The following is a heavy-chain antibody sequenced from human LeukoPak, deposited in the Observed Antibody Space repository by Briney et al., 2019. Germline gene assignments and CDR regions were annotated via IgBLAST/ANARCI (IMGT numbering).Heavy chain of an antibody. D-gene: IGHD3-22*01. Sequence: PSETLSLTCTVSGGSISSYYWSWIRQPAGKGLEWIGRIYTSGSTNYNPSLKSRVTISVDTSKNQFSLKLSSVTAADTAVYYCARDSHRIASGYYDKTFGAFDIWGQGTMVTVSS. CDR3: ARDSHRIASGYYDKTFGAFDI. J-gene: IGHJ3*02. V-gene: IGHV4-4*07. CDR1: GGSISSYY. CDR2: IYTSGST.